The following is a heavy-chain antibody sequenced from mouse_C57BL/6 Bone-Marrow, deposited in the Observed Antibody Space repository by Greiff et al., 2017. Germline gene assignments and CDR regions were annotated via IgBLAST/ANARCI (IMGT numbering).Heavy chain of an antibody. CDR2: IDPENGDT. CDR3: TPYGNSFAY. D-gene: IGHD2-1*01. CDR1: GFNIKDDY. J-gene: IGHJ3*01. V-gene: IGHV14-4*01. Sequence: EVQVVESGAELVRPGASVKLSCTASGFNIKDDYMHWVKQRPEQGLEWIGWIDPENGDTEYASKFQGKATITADTSSNTAYLQLSSLTSEDTAVYYCTPYGNSFAYWGQGTLVTVSA.